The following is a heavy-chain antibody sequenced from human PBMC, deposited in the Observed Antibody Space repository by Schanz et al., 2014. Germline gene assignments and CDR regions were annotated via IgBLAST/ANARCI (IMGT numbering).Heavy chain of an antibody. D-gene: IGHD5-12*01. J-gene: IGHJ4*02. CDR2: ITAYNGDT. CDR3: ARDFSAYVGNYFDY. V-gene: IGHV1-18*01. CDR1: GYTFSSYG. Sequence: QVQLVQSGAEVKKPGASVKVSCKASGYTFSSYGITWVRQAPGQGLEWMGWITAYNGDTNYALKLQGRVTMTTDTSTGTAYMELTSLRFDDTAVYYCARDFSAYVGNYFDYWGQGTLVTVSS.